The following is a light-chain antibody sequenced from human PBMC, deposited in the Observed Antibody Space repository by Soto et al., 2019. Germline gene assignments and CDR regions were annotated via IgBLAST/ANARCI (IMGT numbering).Light chain of an antibody. V-gene: IGLV2-14*01. J-gene: IGLJ2*01. CDR2: DVS. Sequence: QSVLTQPASVSGSPGQSITISCTGTSSDVGGYNYVSWYQQHPGKAPKLMIYDVSNRPSGVSNRFSGSKSGNTASLTISGLQAEDEADYYCSSYTSSSTFVVGGGTKLTVL. CDR3: SSYTSSSTFV. CDR1: SSDVGGYNY.